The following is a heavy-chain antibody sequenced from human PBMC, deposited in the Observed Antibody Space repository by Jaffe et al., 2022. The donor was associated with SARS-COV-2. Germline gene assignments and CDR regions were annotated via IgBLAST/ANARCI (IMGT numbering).Heavy chain of an antibody. V-gene: IGHV4-39*01. CDR3: ARCPIENFWSGYYYYGMDV. D-gene: IGHD3-3*01. J-gene: IGHJ6*02. CDR1: GGSISSSSYY. CDR2: IYYSGST. Sequence: QLQLQESGPGLVKPSETLSLTCTVSGGSISSSSYYWGWIRQPPGKGLEWIGSIYYSGSTYYNPSLKSRVTISVDTSKNQFSLKLSSVTAADTAVYYCARCPIENFWSGYYYYGMDVWGQGTTVTVSS.